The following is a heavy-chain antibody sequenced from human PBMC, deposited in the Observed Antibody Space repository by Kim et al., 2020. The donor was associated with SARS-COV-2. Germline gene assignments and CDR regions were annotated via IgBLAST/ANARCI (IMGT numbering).Heavy chain of an antibody. J-gene: IGHJ6*02. D-gene: IGHD3-16*02. Sequence: GGSLRLSCAASGFTFSSYAMSWVRQAPGKGLEWVSVIYSGGSSTYYADSVKGRFTISRDNSKNTLYLQMNSLRAEDTAVYYCAKTPGWGSYRYTRAHFGGMDVWGQGTTVTVSS. CDR1: GFTFSSYA. CDR3: AKTPGWGSYRYTRAHFGGMDV. V-gene: IGHV3-23*03. CDR2: IYSGGSST.